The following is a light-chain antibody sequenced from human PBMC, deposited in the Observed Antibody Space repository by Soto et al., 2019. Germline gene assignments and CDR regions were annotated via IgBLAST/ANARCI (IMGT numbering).Light chain of an antibody. Sequence: DIQLTQSAPSLSATVGDRGTITCRASQTIDSYLNWFQQKPGMAPKLLIYAASKLQSGVPSRFRGSGSGTDFTLTIDTLQPDDFASYYCQQTRSGITFGQGTRLEIK. CDR3: QQTRSGIT. CDR1: QTIDSY. V-gene: IGKV1-39*01. J-gene: IGKJ5*01. CDR2: AAS.